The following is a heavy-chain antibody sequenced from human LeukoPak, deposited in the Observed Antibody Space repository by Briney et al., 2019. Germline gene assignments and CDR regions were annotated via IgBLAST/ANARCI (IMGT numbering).Heavy chain of an antibody. V-gene: IGHV4-34*01. CDR1: GGSFSGYY. CDR2: INHRGST. D-gene: IGHD5-18*01. CDR3: AGTAMAKGIFDY. J-gene: IGHJ4*02. Sequence: SETLSLTCAVYGGSFSGYYWNWIRQPPGKGLEWIGEINHRGSTDNNPSLKSRVTISVDTSKNQFSLKLTSVTAADTAVYYCAGTAMAKGIFDYWGQGTLVTVSS.